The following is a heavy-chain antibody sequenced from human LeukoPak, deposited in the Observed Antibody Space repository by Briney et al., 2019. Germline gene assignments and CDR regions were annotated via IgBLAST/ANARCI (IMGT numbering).Heavy chain of an antibody. CDR1: GFTVSTNY. CDR2: ICRSGDT. CDR3: ARDKRYCSSGRCWGVQFGP. D-gene: IGHD2-15*01. V-gene: IGHV3-66*01. J-gene: IGHJ5*02. Sequence: PGGSLRLSCAASGFTVSTNYMSWVRQAPGKGPEWISIICRSGDTYYSDSVKGRFTISGDNSKNTLYLQMNRLRVEDTAVYYCARDKRYCSSGRCWGVQFGPWGQGTLVTVSS.